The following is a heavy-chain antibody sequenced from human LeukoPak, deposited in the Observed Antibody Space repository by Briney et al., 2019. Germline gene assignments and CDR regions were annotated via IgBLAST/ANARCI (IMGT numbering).Heavy chain of an antibody. CDR1: GFTFSSYG. D-gene: IGHD6-6*01. CDR2: IRYDGSNK. CDR3: AKAEPRIAARAY. J-gene: IGHJ4*02. V-gene: IGHV3-30*02. Sequence: GGSLRLSCAASGFTFSSYGMHWVRQAPGKGLEWVAFIRYDGSNKYYADSVKGRFTISRDNSKNTLYLQMNSLRAEDTAVYYCAKAEPRIAARAYWGQGTLVTVSS.